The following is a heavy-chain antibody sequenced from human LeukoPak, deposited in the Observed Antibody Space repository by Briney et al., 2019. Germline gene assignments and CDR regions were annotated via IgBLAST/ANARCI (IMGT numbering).Heavy chain of an antibody. Sequence: SETLSLTCAVYGGSFSGYYWSWIRQPPGKGLEWIGEINHSGSTNYNPSLKSRVTISVDTSKNQFSLKLSSVTAADTAVYYCARGTAMPYWGQGTLVTVSP. CDR2: INHSGST. D-gene: IGHD5-18*01. CDR3: ARGTAMPY. V-gene: IGHV4-34*01. CDR1: GGSFSGYY. J-gene: IGHJ4*02.